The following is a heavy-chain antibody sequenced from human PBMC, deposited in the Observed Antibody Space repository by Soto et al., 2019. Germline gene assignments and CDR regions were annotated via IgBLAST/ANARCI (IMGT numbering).Heavy chain of an antibody. J-gene: IGHJ5*02. V-gene: IGHV1-18*04. CDR3: ARSGGRGAAFNWFDA. D-gene: IGHD3-10*01. Sequence: ASVKVSCKASRNTFTGYGISWVRQAPGQGLEWMGWISAYNGNTNYAQKLQGRVTMTTDSSMSTAFMELRSLRSDDTAVYYCARSGGRGAAFNWFDAWGQGTLVTVSS. CDR2: ISAYNGNT. CDR1: RNTFTGYG.